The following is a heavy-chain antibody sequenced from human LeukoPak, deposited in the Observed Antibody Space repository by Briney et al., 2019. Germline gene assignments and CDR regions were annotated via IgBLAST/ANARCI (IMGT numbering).Heavy chain of an antibody. CDR2: ISGCGGST. CDR1: GFTFSSYA. Sequence: GGSLRLSCAASGFTFSSYAMSWVRQAPGKGLEWVSAISGCGGSTYYADSVKGRFTISRDNSKNTLYLQMNSLRAEDTAVYYCWGVAAAGNYYYYYGMDVWGQGTTVTVSS. CDR3: WGVAAAGNYYYYYGMDV. D-gene: IGHD6-13*01. V-gene: IGHV3-23*01. J-gene: IGHJ6*02.